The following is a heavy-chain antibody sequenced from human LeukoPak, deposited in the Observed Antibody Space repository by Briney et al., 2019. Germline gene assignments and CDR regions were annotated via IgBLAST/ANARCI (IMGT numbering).Heavy chain of an antibody. CDR1: GFTFSSYA. Sequence: GGSLRLSCAASGFTFSSYAMSWVRQAPGKGLEWVSAISGSGGSTYYADSVKGRFTISRDNSKNTLYLQMNSLRAEDTAVYYCAKGDEYNNGALGGMDVWGQGTTVTVSS. CDR2: ISGSGGST. D-gene: IGHD5-18*01. CDR3: AKGDEYNNGALGGMDV. V-gene: IGHV3-23*01. J-gene: IGHJ6*02.